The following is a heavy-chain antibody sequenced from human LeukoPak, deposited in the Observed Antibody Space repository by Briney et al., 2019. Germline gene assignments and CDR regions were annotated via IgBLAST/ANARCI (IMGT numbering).Heavy chain of an antibody. J-gene: IGHJ4*02. V-gene: IGHV1-69*13. CDR1: GYTFTSYD. CDR3: ARSEDYYGSGSYSRLHY. Sequence: GASVKVSCKASGYTFTSYDISWVRQAPGQGLEWMGGIIPIFGTANHAQKFQGRVTITADESTSTAYMELSSLRSEDTAVYYCARSEDYYGSGSYSRLHYWGQGTLVTVSS. CDR2: IIPIFGTA. D-gene: IGHD3-10*01.